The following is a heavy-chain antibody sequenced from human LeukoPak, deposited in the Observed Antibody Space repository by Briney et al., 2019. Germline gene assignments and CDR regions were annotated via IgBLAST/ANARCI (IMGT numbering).Heavy chain of an antibody. CDR2: ISGSGDST. Sequence: GGSLRPSCAASGFTFSSNAMSWVRQAPGNGLEWVSAISGSGDSTFYADSVKGRFTISRDNSKNTLYLQMNSLRAEDTAVYYCARHTGSGYYYGNWGQGTLVTVSS. CDR1: GFTFSSNA. D-gene: IGHD3-22*01. V-gene: IGHV3-23*01. J-gene: IGHJ4*02. CDR3: ARHTGSGYYYGN.